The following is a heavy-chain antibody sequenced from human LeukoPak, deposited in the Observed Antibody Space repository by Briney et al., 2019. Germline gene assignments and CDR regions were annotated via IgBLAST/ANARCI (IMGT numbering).Heavy chain of an antibody. CDR3: AKDQGIVVVPAAILHFGFDY. CDR2: ISGSGGST. D-gene: IGHD2-2*01. V-gene: IGHV3-23*01. J-gene: IGHJ4*02. CDR1: GFTFSSYA. Sequence: GGSLRLSCAASGFTFSSYAMSWVRQAPGKGLEWDSAISGSGGSTYYADSVKGRFTISRDNSKNTLYLQMNSLRAEDTAVYYCAKDQGIVVVPAAILHFGFDYWGQGTLVTVSS.